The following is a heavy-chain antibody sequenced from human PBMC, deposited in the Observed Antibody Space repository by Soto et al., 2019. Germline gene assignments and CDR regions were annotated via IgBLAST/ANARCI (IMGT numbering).Heavy chain of an antibody. Sequence: EVQLVESGGGLVQPGGSLRLSCAASGFTVSSKYMTWVRQAPGKGLEWVSLIQSGGTTSYADSVKGRFTISRDTSENTLQLQMDSLSVEDTAVYYCARDDVLCDGGRCYGIPLDVLGKGTTVTVSS. CDR1: GFTVSSKY. CDR2: IQSGGTT. V-gene: IGHV3-66*01. D-gene: IGHD2-15*01. J-gene: IGHJ6*04. CDR3: ARDDVLCDGGRCYGIPLDV.